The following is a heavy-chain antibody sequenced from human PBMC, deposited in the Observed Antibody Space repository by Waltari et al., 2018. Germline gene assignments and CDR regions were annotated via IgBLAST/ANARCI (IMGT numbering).Heavy chain of an antibody. CDR3: ATGYYYGSGSKVGEDY. J-gene: IGHJ4*02. V-gene: IGHV1-24*01. CDR1: GYTLTQLS. Sequence: QVQLVQSGAEVKKPGASVKGSGTVSGYTLTQLSMHRVGQAPGKGLEWMGGFDPEDGETIYAQKFQGRVTMTEDTSTDTAYMELSSLRSEDTAVYYCATGYYYGSGSKVGEDYWGQGTLVTVSS. CDR2: FDPEDGET. D-gene: IGHD3-10*01.